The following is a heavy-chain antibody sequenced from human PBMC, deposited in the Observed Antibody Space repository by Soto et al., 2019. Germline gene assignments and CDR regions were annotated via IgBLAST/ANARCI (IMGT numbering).Heavy chain of an antibody. CDR1: GYSISSSNW. CDR2: NYYSRTT. Sequence: QVQLQESGPGLVKPSDTLSLTCAVSGYSISSSNWWGGIRQPPGKGLEWIGYNYYSRTTYYNPSLKSRVNMSVDTSKNQFSLKLTSVTAVDTAVYYCARREIEGPIDCWGQGTLVTVSS. CDR3: ARREIEGPIDC. D-gene: IGHD1-26*01. J-gene: IGHJ4*02. V-gene: IGHV4-28*01.